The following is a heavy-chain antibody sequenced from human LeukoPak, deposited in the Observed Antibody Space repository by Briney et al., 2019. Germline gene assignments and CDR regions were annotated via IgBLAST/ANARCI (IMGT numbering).Heavy chain of an antibody. CDR3: ARGGSFGLKGNLDS. CDR1: GYTFTGYY. D-gene: IGHD3/OR15-3a*01. Sequence: GASVKVSCKASGYTFTGYYMHWVRQAPGQGLEWMGWINPNSGGTNYAQKFQGRVTMTRDTSESTAYMELAGLASEDTAIYYCARGGSFGLKGNLDSWGQGTLVIVSS. CDR2: INPNSGGT. V-gene: IGHV1-2*02. J-gene: IGHJ4*02.